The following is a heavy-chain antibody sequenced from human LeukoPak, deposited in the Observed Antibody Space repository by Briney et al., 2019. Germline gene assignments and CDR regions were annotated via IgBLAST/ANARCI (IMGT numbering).Heavy chain of an antibody. CDR3: AKVDGSGNSIFDY. CDR2: INPDGRTT. D-gene: IGHD3-22*01. CDR1: GFTVNTYW. V-gene: IGHV3-74*01. Sequence: GGSLRLSCAAAGFTVNTYWMHWVRQAPGKGLVWVSRINPDGRTTNYADSVKGRFTISRDNAKNTLYLQMNSLRVEDTATYYCAKVDGSGNSIFDYWGQGTLVPVSS. J-gene: IGHJ4*02.